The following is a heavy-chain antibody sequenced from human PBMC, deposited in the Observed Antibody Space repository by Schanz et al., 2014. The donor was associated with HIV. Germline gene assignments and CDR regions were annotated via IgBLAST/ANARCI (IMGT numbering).Heavy chain of an antibody. CDR2: IIPLFGTS. V-gene: IGHV1-69*01. J-gene: IGHJ5*02. CDR1: GGTFINYA. CDR3: ARARPPTYYDFWSGYSNWFDP. Sequence: QVQLVQSGAEVKKPGSSVKVSCKASGGTFINYAFSWVRQAPGQGLEWMGGIIPLFGTSNYAQKFQGRVTITADESTSTVYMELSSLRSEDTAVYYCARARPPTYYDFWSGYSNWFDPWGQGTLVTVSS. D-gene: IGHD3-3*01.